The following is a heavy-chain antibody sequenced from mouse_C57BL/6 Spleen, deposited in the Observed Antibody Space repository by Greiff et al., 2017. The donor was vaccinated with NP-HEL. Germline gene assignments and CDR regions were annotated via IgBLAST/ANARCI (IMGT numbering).Heavy chain of an antibody. D-gene: IGHD3-2*02. J-gene: IGHJ4*01. CDR3: ARDTGYYAMDY. CDR1: GFTFSDYY. Sequence: EVQLVESEGGLVQPGRSMKLSCTASGFTFSDYYMAWVRQVPEKGLEWVANINYDGSSTYYLDSLKSRFIISRDNAKNILYLQMSSLKSEDTATYYCARDTGYYAMDYWGQGTSVTVSS. CDR2: INYDGSST. V-gene: IGHV5-16*01.